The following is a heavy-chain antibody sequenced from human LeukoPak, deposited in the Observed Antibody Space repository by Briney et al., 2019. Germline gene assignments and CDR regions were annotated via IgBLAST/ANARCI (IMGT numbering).Heavy chain of an antibody. V-gene: IGHV4-39*07. D-gene: IGHD2-21*01. J-gene: IGHJ3*02. CDR1: GGSISSSSYY. CDR2: IYYSGST. CDR3: ARTHIVVETDAFDI. Sequence: PSETLSLTCTVSGGSISSSSYYWGWIRQPPGKGLEWIGSIYYSGSTYYNPSLKSRVTISVDTSKNQFSLKLSSVTAADTAVYYCARTHIVVETDAFDIWGQGTMVTVSS.